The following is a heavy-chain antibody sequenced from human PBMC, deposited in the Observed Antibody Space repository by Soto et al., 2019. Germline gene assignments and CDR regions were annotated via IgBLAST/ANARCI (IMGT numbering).Heavy chain of an antibody. CDR1: GYTFTGYY. D-gene: IGHD6-19*01. J-gene: IGHJ4*02. Sequence: ASVKVSCKASGYTFTGYYMHWVRQAPGQGLEWMGWINPNSDVTNYAQKFQGRVTMTRDTSISTAYMELSRLRSDDTAVYYCARDNLANRGGIPVAGTYWGQGTLVTVSS. CDR3: ARDNLANRGGIPVAGTY. CDR2: INPNSDVT. V-gene: IGHV1-2*02.